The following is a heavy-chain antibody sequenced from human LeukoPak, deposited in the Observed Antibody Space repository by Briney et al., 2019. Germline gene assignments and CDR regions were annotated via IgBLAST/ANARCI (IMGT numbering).Heavy chain of an antibody. D-gene: IGHD3-22*01. CDR1: GGSFSGYY. CDR3: ARGPFYDSSGYYYRPFDY. V-gene: IGHV4-34*01. J-gene: IGHJ4*02. Sequence: SETLSLTCAVYGGSFSGYYWSWIRQPPGKGLEWIGEINHSGSTKYNPSLKNQVTISVDTSKNQFSLKLSSVTAADTAVYYCARGPFYDSSGYYYRPFDYWGQGTLVTVSS. CDR2: INHSGST.